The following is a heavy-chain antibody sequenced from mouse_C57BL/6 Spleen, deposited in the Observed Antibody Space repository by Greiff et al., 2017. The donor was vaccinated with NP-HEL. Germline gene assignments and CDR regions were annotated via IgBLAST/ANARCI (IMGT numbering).Heavy chain of an antibody. Sequence: QVQLQQPGAELVRPGSSVKLSCKASGYTFTSYWMHWVKQRPIQGLEWIGNIDPSDSETHYNQKFKDKATLTVDKSSSTAYMQLSSLTAEDSAVYSCAREDSSGYGYWGQGTTLTVSS. CDR1: GYTFTSYW. J-gene: IGHJ2*01. CDR2: IDPSDSET. V-gene: IGHV1-52*01. CDR3: AREDSSGYGY. D-gene: IGHD3-2*02.